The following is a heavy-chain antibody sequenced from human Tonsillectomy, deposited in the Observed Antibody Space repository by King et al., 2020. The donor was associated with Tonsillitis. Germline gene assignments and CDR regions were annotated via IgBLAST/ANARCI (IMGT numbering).Heavy chain of an antibody. J-gene: IGHJ3*02. V-gene: IGHV4-39*07. CDR1: GGSISSSSYY. CDR2: IYYSGST. CDR3: ARDPNTVTTMGDAFDI. Sequence: QLQESGPGLVKPSETLSLTCTVSGGSISSSSYYWGWIRQPPGKGLEWIGSIYYSGSTYYNPSLKNRVTISVDTSKNQFSLKLSSVTAADTAVYYCARDPNTVTTMGDAFDIWGQGTMVTVSS. D-gene: IGHD4-17*01.